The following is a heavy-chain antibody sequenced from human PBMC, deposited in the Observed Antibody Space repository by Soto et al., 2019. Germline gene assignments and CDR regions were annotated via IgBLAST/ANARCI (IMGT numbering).Heavy chain of an antibody. CDR1: GFTFSSYA. J-gene: IGHJ4*02. Sequence: EVQPLESGGGLVQPGGSLRLSCAASGFTFSSYAMSWVRQAPGKGLEWVSAISGSGGSTYYADSVKGRFTISRDNSKNTLYLQMNSLGAEDTAVYYCAKEGPWSVWTHTVTTFGDYWGKGTLVTVSS. D-gene: IGHD4-17*01. CDR2: ISGSGGST. CDR3: AKEGPWSVWTHTVTTFGDY. V-gene: IGHV3-23*01.